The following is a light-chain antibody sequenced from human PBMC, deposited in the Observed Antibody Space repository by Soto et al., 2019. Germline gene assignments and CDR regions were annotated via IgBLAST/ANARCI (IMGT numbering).Light chain of an antibody. J-gene: IGKJ2*01. CDR1: QSISSY. V-gene: IGKV1-39*01. CDR2: AAS. CDR3: QQSYSTPYT. Sequence: DIQMTQSPSSLSASVGDRVTITCRASQSISSYLNWYQQKPGKAPKLLIHAASSLESGVTSRFSGSGSGTDLTLTISSLQPEDFATFYCQQSYSTPYTFGQGTKREIK.